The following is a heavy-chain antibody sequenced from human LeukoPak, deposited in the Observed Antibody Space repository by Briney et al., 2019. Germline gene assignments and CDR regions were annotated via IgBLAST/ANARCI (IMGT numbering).Heavy chain of an antibody. CDR3: ASATNNWFDP. Sequence: SETLSLTCTVSGGSISSGGYYWSWIRQHPGKGLEWIGYIYYSGITYYNPSLKSRVTISVDTSKNQFSLKLSSVTAADTAVYYCASATNNWFDPWGQGTLVTVSS. CDR1: GGSISSGGYY. CDR2: IYYSGIT. J-gene: IGHJ5*02. V-gene: IGHV4-31*03.